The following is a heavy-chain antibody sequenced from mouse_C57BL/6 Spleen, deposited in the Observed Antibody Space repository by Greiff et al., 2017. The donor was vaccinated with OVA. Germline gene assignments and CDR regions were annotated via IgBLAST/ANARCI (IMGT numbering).Heavy chain of an antibody. V-gene: IGHV1-15*01. Sequence: HLHQSVSDLVSPGASVTLSCNSSGYTFTDYEMHWVKQTPLHCLECIGAIDPETGGTSYNQKFKGKAILTADKSSSTAYMELRSLTSEDSAVYYCTRDWVDYWGQGTTLTVSS. CDR2: IDPETGGT. J-gene: IGHJ2*01. D-gene: IGHD4-1*01. CDR1: GYTFTDYE. CDR3: TRDWVDY.